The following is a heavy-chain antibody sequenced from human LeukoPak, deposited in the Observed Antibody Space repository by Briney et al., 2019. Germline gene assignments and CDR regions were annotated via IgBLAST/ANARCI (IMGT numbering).Heavy chain of an antibody. V-gene: IGHV1-46*01. CDR2: INPSGGST. D-gene: IGHD3-3*01. J-gene: IGHJ4*02. Sequence: ASVKVSCKASGYTFTSYYMHWVRQAPGQGLEWMGIINPSGGSTSYAQKLQGRVTMTTDTSTSTAYMELRSLRSDDTAVYYCARDLHYDFWSGPDDYWGQGTLVTVSS. CDR1: GYTFTSYY. CDR3: ARDLHYDFWSGPDDY.